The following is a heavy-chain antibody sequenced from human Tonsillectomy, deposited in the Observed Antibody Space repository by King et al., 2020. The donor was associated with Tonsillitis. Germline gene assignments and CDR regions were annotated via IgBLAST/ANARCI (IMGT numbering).Heavy chain of an antibody. J-gene: IGHJ4*02. D-gene: IGHD5-12*01. CDR2: INKEGSEK. CDR3: ARVRGYPDY. Sequence: QLVQSGGGLVQPGGSLRLSCAASGYTFNTYWMSWVRQAPGTGLEWVASINKEGSEKYYGDSVKGRFTISRDNAKNSLYLQMTSLRVEDTAVYYCARVRGYPDYWGQGTLVTVSS. CDR1: GYTFNTYW. V-gene: IGHV3-7*01.